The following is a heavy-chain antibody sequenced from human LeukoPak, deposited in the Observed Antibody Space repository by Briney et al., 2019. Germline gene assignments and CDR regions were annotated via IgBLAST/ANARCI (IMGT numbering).Heavy chain of an antibody. CDR2: INHSGST. V-gene: IGHV4-34*01. CDR3: ARARGSYFDY. CDR1: GGSFSGYY. J-gene: IGHJ4*02. Sequence: ASETLSLTCAVYGGSFSGYYWSWIRQPPGKGLEWIGEINHSGSTNYNPSLKSRVTISVDTSKNQFSLKLSSVTAADTAVYYCARARGSYFDYWGQGTLVTVSS.